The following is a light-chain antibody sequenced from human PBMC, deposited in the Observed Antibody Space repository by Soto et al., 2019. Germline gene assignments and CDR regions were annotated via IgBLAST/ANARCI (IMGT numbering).Light chain of an antibody. J-gene: IGLJ2*01. CDR3: SSYAGSNNLVV. Sequence: QSALTQPPSASGSPGQSVTISCTGTSSDVGGYNYVYWYQQHPGKAPKLMIYEVSQRPSGVPDRFSGSKSGNTASLTVSGLQAEDEADYYCSSYAGSNNLVVFGGGTKLTVL. CDR1: SSDVGGYNY. V-gene: IGLV2-8*01. CDR2: EVS.